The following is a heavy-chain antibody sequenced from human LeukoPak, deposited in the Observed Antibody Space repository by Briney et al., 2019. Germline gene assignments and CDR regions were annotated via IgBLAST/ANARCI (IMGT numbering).Heavy chain of an antibody. Sequence: GASVKVSCKASGYTFTSYGISWVRQAPGQGLEWMGWISAYSGHTNYAQKLQGRVTMTTDRSTSTVYMELRSLRFDDTAVYYCARGADYKTVKYDYWGQGTLVTVSS. V-gene: IGHV1-18*04. CDR3: ARGADYKTVKYDY. J-gene: IGHJ4*02. CDR2: ISAYSGHT. D-gene: IGHD4-11*01. CDR1: GYTFTSYG.